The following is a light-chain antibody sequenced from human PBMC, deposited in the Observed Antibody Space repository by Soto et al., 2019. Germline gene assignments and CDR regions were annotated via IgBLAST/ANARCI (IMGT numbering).Light chain of an antibody. CDR3: QQRSNWPRT. CDR1: QSVRSY. Sequence: EIVVTQSPATLSLSPGERDTHSCRASQSVRSYLGWYQQKPGQAPRLLISDASNRATGIPARFSGSGSGTDFTLTISSLEPEDFAVYYCQQRSNWPRTFGQGTDWRLN. V-gene: IGKV3-11*01. J-gene: IGKJ5*01. CDR2: DAS.